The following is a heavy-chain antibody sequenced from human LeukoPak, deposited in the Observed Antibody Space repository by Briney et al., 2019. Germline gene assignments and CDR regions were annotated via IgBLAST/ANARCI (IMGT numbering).Heavy chain of an antibody. CDR3: ARASIIVVVPAARGPYDY. CDR2: IYYSGST. CDR1: GGSISSSSYY. J-gene: IGHJ4*02. V-gene: IGHV4-39*01. Sequence: SETLSLTCTVSGGSISSSSYYWGWIRQPPGKGLEWIGSIYYSGSTYYNPSLKSRVTISVDTSKNQFSLKLSSVTAADTAVYYCARASIIVVVPAARGPYDYWGQGTLVNVSS. D-gene: IGHD2-2*01.